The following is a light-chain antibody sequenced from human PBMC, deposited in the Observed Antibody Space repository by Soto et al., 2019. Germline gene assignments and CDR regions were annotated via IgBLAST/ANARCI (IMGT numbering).Light chain of an antibody. CDR3: QQYNNWPPGTT. J-gene: IGKJ5*01. CDR2: GAS. Sequence: EIVMPQSPATLSVSPGERATLSCRASQSVSSNLAWYPQKPGQAPRLLIYGASTRATGIPASCSGGGSGREFALTISSLQSEDFAVYYCQQYNNWPPGTTFGQGTRLEIK. V-gene: IGKV3-15*01. CDR1: QSVSSN.